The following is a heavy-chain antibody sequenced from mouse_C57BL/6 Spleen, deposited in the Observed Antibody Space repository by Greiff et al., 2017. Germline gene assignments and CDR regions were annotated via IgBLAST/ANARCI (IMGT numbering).Heavy chain of an antibody. CDR3: ARDLGYFDV. Sequence: EVQLQQSGPVLVKPGASVKMSCKASGYTFTDYYMNWVKQSHGKSLEWIGVINPYNGGTSYNQKFKGKATLTVDKSSSTAYMELNSLTSEDSAVYYCARDLGYFDVWGTGTTVTVSS. CDR2: INPYNGGT. J-gene: IGHJ1*03. CDR1: GYTFTDYY. V-gene: IGHV1-19*01.